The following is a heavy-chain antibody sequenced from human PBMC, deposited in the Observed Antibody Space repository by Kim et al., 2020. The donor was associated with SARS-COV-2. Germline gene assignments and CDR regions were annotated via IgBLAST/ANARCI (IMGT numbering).Heavy chain of an antibody. CDR2: ISSSSSYI. CDR3: ARDRVVVVVAAYSGYYYYGMDV. D-gene: IGHD2-15*01. Sequence: GGSLRLSCAASGFTFSSYSMNWVRQAPGKGLEWVSSISSSSSYIYYADSVKGRFTISRDNAKNSLYLQMNSLRAEDTAVYYCARDRVVVVVAAYSGYYYYGMDVWGQGTTVTVSS. V-gene: IGHV3-21*01. J-gene: IGHJ6*02. CDR1: GFTFSSYS.